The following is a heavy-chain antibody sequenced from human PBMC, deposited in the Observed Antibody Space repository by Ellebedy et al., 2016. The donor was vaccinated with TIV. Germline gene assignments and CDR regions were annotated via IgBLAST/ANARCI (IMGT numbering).Heavy chain of an antibody. J-gene: IGHJ3*02. Sequence: GESLKISXVASGINFSKHGMHWVRQAPGKGLEWVAVLSHDGNTEYYTDSVKGRFTISRDNSKNTLSLQMNGLRAEDTAVYYCASLNSGRSSAFHIWGQGTLVTVSS. D-gene: IGHD1-26*01. V-gene: IGHV3-30*03. CDR1: GINFSKHG. CDR2: LSHDGNTE. CDR3: ASLNSGRSSAFHI.